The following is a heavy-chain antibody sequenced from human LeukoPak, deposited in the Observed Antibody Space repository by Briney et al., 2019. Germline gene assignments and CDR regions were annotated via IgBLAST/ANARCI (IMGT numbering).Heavy chain of an antibody. Sequence: PSETLSLTCTVSGGSISTDYWNWTRQPPGKGLEWIGSMYYSGSTNYNPSLKSRVTISVDTSKNQFSLKLSSVTAADTAVYYCARGGYVWGTPFEYWGQGTLVTVSS. V-gene: IGHV4-59*01. CDR3: ARGGYVWGTPFEY. CDR2: MYYSGST. D-gene: IGHD3-16*01. J-gene: IGHJ4*02. CDR1: GGSISTDY.